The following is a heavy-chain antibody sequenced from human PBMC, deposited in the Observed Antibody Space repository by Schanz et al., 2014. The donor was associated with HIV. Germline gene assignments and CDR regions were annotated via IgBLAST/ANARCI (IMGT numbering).Heavy chain of an antibody. CDR2: KWNDGRKK. D-gene: IGHD6-6*01. CDR1: GFTFSSSG. Sequence: QVQLVESGGGVVQPGRSLRLSCTASGFTFSSSGMHWVRQAPGKGREWVEVKWNDGRKKYYADSVKGRFTISRDNSKNTLYLQMNSLRAEDTAVYYCASTEYPYTTSSDYYYGMDVWGQGTTVTVSS. V-gene: IGHV3-33*01. J-gene: IGHJ6*02. CDR3: ASTEYPYTTSSDYYYGMDV.